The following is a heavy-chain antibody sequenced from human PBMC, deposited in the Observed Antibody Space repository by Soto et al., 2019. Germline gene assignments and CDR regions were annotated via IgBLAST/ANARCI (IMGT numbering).Heavy chain of an antibody. CDR1: GGSLSGYY. CDR2: IKDGGYT. Sequence: QVQLQQWGAGLLKPSETLSLNCAVNGGSLSGYYWSWIRQPPGKGLEWIGEIKDGGYTNYSPSLKSRATISSDRSNNQFSLRLNSVTAADTGVYCCARGQEGVVATHWDQGALVTVSS. J-gene: IGHJ4*02. D-gene: IGHD5-12*01. CDR3: ARGQEGVVATH. V-gene: IGHV4-34*01.